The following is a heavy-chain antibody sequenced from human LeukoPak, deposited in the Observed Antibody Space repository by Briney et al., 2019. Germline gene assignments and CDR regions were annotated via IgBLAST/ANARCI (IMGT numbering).Heavy chain of an antibody. Sequence: GESLKISCKGSGYNFTRNLIAWVRQMPREGLGWMGIIYPGDSDTRYSPSFQGQVTISADKSISTAYLQWSSLKASDTAMYYCARPANLYGPVGYWGQGTLVTVSS. CDR1: GYNFTRNL. V-gene: IGHV5-51*01. J-gene: IGHJ4*02. CDR3: ARPANLYGPVGY. CDR2: IYPGDSDT. D-gene: IGHD4-17*01.